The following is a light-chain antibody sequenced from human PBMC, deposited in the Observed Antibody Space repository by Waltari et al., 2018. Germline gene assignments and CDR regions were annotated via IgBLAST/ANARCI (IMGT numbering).Light chain of an antibody. V-gene: IGKV1-39*01. Sequence: DIQMTQSPSSLAASVGDRVTITCRASQSISTYVNWYQQKPGKVPKVLIYAASSLHSGVPSRFSGSGSGTDFTLTISSLQPEDFATYYCQQSYSIPFTFGPGTIVDIK. CDR3: QQSYSIPFT. CDR1: QSISTY. CDR2: AAS. J-gene: IGKJ3*01.